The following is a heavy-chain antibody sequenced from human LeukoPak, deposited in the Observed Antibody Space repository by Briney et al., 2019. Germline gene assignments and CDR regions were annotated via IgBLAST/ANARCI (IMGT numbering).Heavy chain of an antibody. Sequence: PSETLSLACTVSGGSISSYYWSWIRQPAGKGLEWIGRIYTSGSTNYNPSLKSRVTMSVDTSKNQFSLKLSSVTAADTAVYYCAREKDRPAGGWFDPWGQGTLVTVSS. V-gene: IGHV4-4*07. CDR1: GGSISSYY. J-gene: IGHJ5*02. CDR2: IYTSGST. D-gene: IGHD3-10*01. CDR3: AREKDRPAGGWFDP.